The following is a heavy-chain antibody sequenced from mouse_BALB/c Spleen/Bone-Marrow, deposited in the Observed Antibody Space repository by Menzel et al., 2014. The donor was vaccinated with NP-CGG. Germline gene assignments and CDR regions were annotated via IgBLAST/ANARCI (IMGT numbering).Heavy chain of an antibody. CDR2: IDPANGNT. CDR3: XXXXXXSXXXDX. J-gene: IGHJ2*01. Sequence: VQLQQPGAELVKPGASVKLSCTASGFNIKDTYMHWVKQRPEQGLEWIGRIDPANGNTKYDPKFQGKATMTADTSSNTAYLQXXXXXXXXXXXXXXXXXXXXSXXXDXWGXGTTLTVSS. D-gene: IGHD1-1*01. V-gene: IGHV14-3*02. CDR1: GFNIKDTY.